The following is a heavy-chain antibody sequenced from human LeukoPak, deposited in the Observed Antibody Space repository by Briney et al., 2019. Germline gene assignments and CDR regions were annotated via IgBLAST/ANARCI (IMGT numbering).Heavy chain of an antibody. CDR1: GFTFDGYA. V-gene: IGHV3-43*02. CDR3: AMDIGTGTSDYFDH. J-gene: IGHJ4*02. Sequence: PGGSLRLSCAASGFTFDGYAMHWVRQAPGKGLEWVSLISGHSTNTYYADSVKGRFTISRDSSKISLYLQMNSLRTEDTALCYCAMDIGTGTSDYFDHWGQGTLVTVSS. CDR2: ISGHSTNT. D-gene: IGHD1-7*01.